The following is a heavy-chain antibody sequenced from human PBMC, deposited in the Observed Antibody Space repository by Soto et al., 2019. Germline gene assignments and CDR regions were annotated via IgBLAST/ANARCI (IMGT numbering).Heavy chain of an antibody. J-gene: IGHJ4*02. Sequence: QGQLVQSGAEVKKPGASVKVSCKASGYTFSDFGVSWVRQAPGQGLEWMGWISAYNSNTNYAQKVQGRVTMTTDTSTSTAYMEVRNLTSDDTAVYYCARDSGNLGNWAYFFDYWGQGPLVTVSS. V-gene: IGHV1-18*01. CDR1: GYTFSDFG. CDR3: ARDSGNLGNWAYFFDY. CDR2: ISAYNSNT. D-gene: IGHD1-1*01.